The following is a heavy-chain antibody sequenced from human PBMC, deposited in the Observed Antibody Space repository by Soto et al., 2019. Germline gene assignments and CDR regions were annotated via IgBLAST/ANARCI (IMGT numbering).Heavy chain of an antibody. CDR2: IYRGGST. V-gene: IGHV3-53*02. CDR1: GFSVSSDY. J-gene: IGHJ3*02. Sequence: DVQLVETGGGLIQPGGSLRLSCAASGFSVSSDYMNWVRQDPGKGLEWVSVIYRGGSTYYADSVRGRFTISRDXSENTLFLQMNSLRAEDTAVYYCARATEWNALDIWGQGTMVTVSS. D-gene: IGHD3-3*01. CDR3: ARATEWNALDI.